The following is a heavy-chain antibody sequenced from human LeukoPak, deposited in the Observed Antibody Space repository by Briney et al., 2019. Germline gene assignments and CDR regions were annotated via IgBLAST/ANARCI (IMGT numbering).Heavy chain of an antibody. CDR1: GYTFTGYY. V-gene: IGHV1-2*06. Sequence: VASVKGSCKASGYTFTGYYMHWVRQAPGQGLEWMGRINPNSGGTNYAQKFQGRVTMTRDTSISTAYMELSRLRSDDTAVYYCARDWQWPEGDYWGQGTLVTVSS. CDR3: ARDWQWPEGDY. D-gene: IGHD6-19*01. CDR2: INPNSGGT. J-gene: IGHJ4*02.